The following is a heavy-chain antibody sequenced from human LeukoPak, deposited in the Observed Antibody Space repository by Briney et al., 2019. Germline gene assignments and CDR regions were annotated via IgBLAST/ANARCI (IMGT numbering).Heavy chain of an antibody. V-gene: IGHV3-23*01. CDR1: GFTFTNYA. D-gene: IGHD4-17*01. CDR3: AKREKGTTGRFFDY. Sequence: GGSLRLSCAASGFTFTNYAMTWVRQAPGKGLEWVSGISEGVGNTYYADSVKGRFTISRDHSKNTLYLQMNSLRAEDTALYHCAKREKGTTGRFFDYWGQGTLVTVYS. CDR2: ISEGVGNT. J-gene: IGHJ4*02.